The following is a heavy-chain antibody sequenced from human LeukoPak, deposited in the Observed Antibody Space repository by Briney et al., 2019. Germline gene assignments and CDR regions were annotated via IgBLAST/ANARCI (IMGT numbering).Heavy chain of an antibody. V-gene: IGHV4-39*07. Sequence: PSETLSLTCTVSGGSISSSSYYWGWIRQPPGKGLEWIGSIYYSGSTYYNPSLKSRVTISVDTSKNQFSLKLSSVTAADTAVYYCARDQGGSYGYYFDYWGQGTLVTVSS. CDR1: GGSISSSSYY. CDR2: IYYSGST. J-gene: IGHJ4*02. CDR3: ARDQGGSYGYYFDY. D-gene: IGHD1-26*01.